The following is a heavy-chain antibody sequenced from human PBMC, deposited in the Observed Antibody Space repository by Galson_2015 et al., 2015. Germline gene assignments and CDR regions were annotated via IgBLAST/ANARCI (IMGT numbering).Heavy chain of an antibody. V-gene: IGHV1-18*01. Sequence: SVKVSCKASGYSFTSYGISWVRQAPGQGLEWMGWISAYNGNTNYAQKLQVRVTMTTDTSTSTAYMELRSLRSDDTAVDYCARGPVHARITIFGSLDPWGQGTLVTVSS. CDR2: ISAYNGNT. J-gene: IGHJ5*02. CDR1: GYSFTSYG. D-gene: IGHD3-3*01. CDR3: ARGPVHARITIFGSLDP.